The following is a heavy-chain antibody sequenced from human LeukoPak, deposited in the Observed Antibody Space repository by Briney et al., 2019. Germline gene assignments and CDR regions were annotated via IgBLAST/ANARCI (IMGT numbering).Heavy chain of an antibody. CDR1: GYTFTSYG. CDR2: ISAYNGNT. Sequence: ASVKVSCKASGYTFTSYGISWVRQAPGQGLGWMGWISAYNGNTNYAQKLQGRVTMTTDTSTSTAYMELRSLRSDDTAVYYCARGNSMITFGGVIADAFDIWGQGKMVTVSS. V-gene: IGHV1-18*01. J-gene: IGHJ3*02. D-gene: IGHD3-16*02. CDR3: ARGNSMITFGGVIADAFDI.